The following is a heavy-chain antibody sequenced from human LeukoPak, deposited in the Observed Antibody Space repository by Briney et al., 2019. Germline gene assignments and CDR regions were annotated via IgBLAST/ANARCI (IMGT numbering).Heavy chain of an antibody. CDR3: AKEVAVGGDYYYMDV. CDR2: ISGGGGGT. Sequence: GGSLRLSCAASGFTFSKYALSSVRQAPGGGLEWVSGISGGGGGTYYSAYVKGRFTISRDNSKNTLYLQMNSLRAEDTAVYYCAKEVAVGGDYYYMDVWGKGTTVTVSS. CDR1: GFTFSKYA. V-gene: IGHV3-23*01. J-gene: IGHJ6*03. D-gene: IGHD2-21*01.